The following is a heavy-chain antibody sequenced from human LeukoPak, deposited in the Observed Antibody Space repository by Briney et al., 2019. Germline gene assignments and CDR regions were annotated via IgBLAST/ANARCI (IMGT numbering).Heavy chain of an antibody. CDR1: GFSLSTSGVG. V-gene: IGHV2-5*02. J-gene: IGHJ4*02. CDR3: AHRGSAAAGGACFDY. Sequence: SGPSLVKPTQTLTLTCTFSGFSLSTSGVGVGWIRQPPGEALEWLALIYWDDDKRYSPSLKSRLTITKDTSKNQVVLTMTNMDPVDTATYYCAHRGSAAAGGACFDYWGQGTLVTASS. CDR2: IYWDDDK. D-gene: IGHD6-13*01.